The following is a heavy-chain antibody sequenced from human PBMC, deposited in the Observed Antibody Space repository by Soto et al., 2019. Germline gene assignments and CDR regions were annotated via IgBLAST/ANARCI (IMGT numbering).Heavy chain of an antibody. V-gene: IGHV3-23*01. D-gene: IGHD6-25*01. J-gene: IGHJ4*02. Sequence: EVQLLESGGGLVQPGRSLRLSCAASGFTFSSYAMSWVRQAPGKGLEWVSAISGSGGTTYYADSVKGRFTISRDNSKNALFLQMNTLRADHTAVYYCAKFLAETGGSSGWPWSFHYWGQGTLVTLSS. CDR2: ISGSGGTT. CDR1: GFTFSSYA. CDR3: AKFLAETGGSSGWPWSFHY.